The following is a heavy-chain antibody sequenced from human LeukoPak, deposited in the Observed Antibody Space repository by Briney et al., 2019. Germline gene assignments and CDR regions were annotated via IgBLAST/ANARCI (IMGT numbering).Heavy chain of an antibody. CDR3: VRRDTGWNYFDY. D-gene: IGHD6-19*01. CDR2: IYYTGKN. Sequence: PSETLSLTCAVSGGSINSHYWGWIRQPPGKGLQWIGDIYYTGKNNYNPSLKSRVTISLDTSKDHLSLNLTSVLAADTAIYYCVRRDTGWNYFDYWGQGILATVSS. V-gene: IGHV4-59*08. J-gene: IGHJ4*02. CDR1: GGSINSHY.